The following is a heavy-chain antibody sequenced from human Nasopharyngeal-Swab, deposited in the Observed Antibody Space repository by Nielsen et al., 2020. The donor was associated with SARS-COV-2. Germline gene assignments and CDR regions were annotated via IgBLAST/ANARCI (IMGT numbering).Heavy chain of an antibody. V-gene: IGHV3-73*01. CDR1: GFVFSGSA. CDR2: IGDKAHNYAT. D-gene: IGHD4/OR15-4a*01. J-gene: IGHJ4*02. Sequence: GESLKISCAASGFVFSGSAIHWVRQASGKGLEWVGRIGDKAHNYATTYAASMKGRFTISRDDSKNTAFLQMDSLNTEDTALYYCTTDYYFDYWGQGTLVTVSS. CDR3: TTDYYFDY.